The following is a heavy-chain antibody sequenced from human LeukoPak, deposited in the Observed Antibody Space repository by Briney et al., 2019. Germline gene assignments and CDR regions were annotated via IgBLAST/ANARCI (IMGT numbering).Heavy chain of an antibody. V-gene: IGHV4-34*01. J-gene: IGHJ4*02. CDR1: GGSLSGYY. CDR3: ARVPRRRLWLPVDY. Sequence: SETLSLTCAVYGGSLSGYYWSWIRQPPGKGLEWIGEINHSGSTNYNPSLKSRVTISVDTSKNQFSLKLSSVTAADTAVYYCARVPRRRLWLPVDYWGQGTLVTVSS. CDR2: INHSGST. D-gene: IGHD5-18*01.